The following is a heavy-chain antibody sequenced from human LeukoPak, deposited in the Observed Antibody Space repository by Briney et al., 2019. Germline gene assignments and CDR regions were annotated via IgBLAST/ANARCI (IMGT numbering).Heavy chain of an antibody. V-gene: IGHV1-2*02. Sequence: GASVKVSCKASGYTFTGYYMHWVRQAPGQGLEWMGWINPNSGGTNYAQKFQGRVTMTWDTSISTAYMELSRLRSDDTAVYYCARDLAPGDTAMAHYYYYGMDVWGQGTTVTVSS. CDR2: INPNSGGT. D-gene: IGHD5-18*01. CDR1: GYTFTGYY. J-gene: IGHJ6*02. CDR3: ARDLAPGDTAMAHYYYYGMDV.